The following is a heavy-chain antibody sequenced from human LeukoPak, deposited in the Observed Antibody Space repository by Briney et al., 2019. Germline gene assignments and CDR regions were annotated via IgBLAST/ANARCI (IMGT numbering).Heavy chain of an antibody. CDR3: AKGASGSYNKFDY. V-gene: IGHV3-23*01. J-gene: IGHJ4*02. CDR2: ISGSGGST. D-gene: IGHD3-10*01. CDR1: GFTFSSFA. Sequence: PGGSLRLSCAASGFTFSSFAMSWVRQAPGKGLEWVSAISGSGGSTYYADSVKGRFTISRDNSKNTLYLQMNSLRAEDAAVYYCAKGASGSYNKFDYWGQGTLVTVSS.